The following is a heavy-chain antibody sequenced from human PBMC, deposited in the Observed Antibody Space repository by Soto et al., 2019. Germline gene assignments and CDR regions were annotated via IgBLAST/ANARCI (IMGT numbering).Heavy chain of an antibody. D-gene: IGHD2-15*01. CDR2: IYPGDSDT. V-gene: IGHV5-51*01. CDR1: GYSFTSYW. CDR3: ARRPALDCSGGSCYPAGMDV. Sequence: GESVKISCXGSGYSFTSYWIGWVRQMPGKGLEWMGIIYPGDSDTRYSPSFQGQVTISADKSISTAYLQWSSLKASDTAMYYCARRPALDCSGGSCYPAGMDVWGQGTTVTVSS. J-gene: IGHJ6*02.